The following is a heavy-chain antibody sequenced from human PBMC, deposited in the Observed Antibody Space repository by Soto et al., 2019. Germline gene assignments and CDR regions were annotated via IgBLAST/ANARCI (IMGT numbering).Heavy chain of an antibody. Sequence: QVQLQQWGAGLLKPSETLSLTCAVYGGSFSGYYWSWIRQPPGKGLEWIGEINHSGSTNYNPSLKSRVTISVDTSKNQCSLKLSSVTAADTAVYYCARGWGYCSSTSCYDALDIWGQGTMVTVSS. CDR3: ARGWGYCSSTSCYDALDI. CDR2: INHSGST. V-gene: IGHV4-34*01. J-gene: IGHJ3*02. CDR1: GGSFSGYY. D-gene: IGHD2-2*01.